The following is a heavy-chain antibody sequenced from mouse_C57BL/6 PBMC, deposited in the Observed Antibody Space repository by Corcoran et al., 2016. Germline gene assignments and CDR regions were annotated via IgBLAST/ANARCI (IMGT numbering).Heavy chain of an antibody. J-gene: IGHJ1*03. CDR2: INTYSGVP. CDR3: VRDSNWYFDV. V-gene: IGHV9-3*01. CDR1: GYTFTTYG. Sequence: QIQLVQSGPELKKPGETVKISCKASGYTFTTYGMSWVKQAPGKDLKWMGWINTYSGVPTYAEDFKGRFALSVETSASTAYLQINNLKNEVTATYFCVRDSNWYFDVWGTGTTVTVSS.